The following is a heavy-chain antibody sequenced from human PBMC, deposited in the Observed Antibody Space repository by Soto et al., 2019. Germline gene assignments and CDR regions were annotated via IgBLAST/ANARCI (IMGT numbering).Heavy chain of an antibody. CDR1: GGSISGSYYY. CDR2: IYYSGRT. CDR3: ARGGITFTDRDAFDI. D-gene: IGHD3-10*01. Sequence: QVQLQESGPGLVKPSQTLSLTCTVSGGSISGSYYYWTWIRQHPGKGLEWIGYIYYSGRTHYNPSIKIRVDISVDTSKNQFSLKLSSLSAADTAVYYCARGGITFTDRDAFDIWGQGTMVTVSS. V-gene: IGHV4-31*03. J-gene: IGHJ3*02.